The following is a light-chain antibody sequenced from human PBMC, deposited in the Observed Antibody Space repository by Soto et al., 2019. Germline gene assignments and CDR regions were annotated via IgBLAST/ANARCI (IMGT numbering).Light chain of an antibody. J-gene: IGKJ3*01. V-gene: IGKV1-39*01. CDR1: QNINIY. CDR3: HKTSSTPFT. Sequence: DIQMTQSPSSLSASVGDRVTITCRASQNINIYLNCYQQKPGKAPKLLLYATSNLQSGVPSRFSGSRSGTHFALTINSLQHEDFAHYYCHKTSSTPFTFGPGTNVD. CDR2: ATS.